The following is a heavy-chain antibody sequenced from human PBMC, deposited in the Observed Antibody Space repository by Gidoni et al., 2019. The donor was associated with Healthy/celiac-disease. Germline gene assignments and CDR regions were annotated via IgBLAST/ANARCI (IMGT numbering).Heavy chain of an antibody. J-gene: IGHJ2*01. V-gene: IGHV3-23*01. CDR3: ASRGGDWYCDL. Sequence: EVQLLESGGGLVQPGGSLRLSFEASGLKFSSHAMSWVRQAPGKGLECVSAISGSVGSTYYADSVKGRFTISRDNSKNTLYLQMNSLRAEDTAVYYCASRGGDWYCDLWGRGTLVTVSS. D-gene: IGHD1-26*01. CDR2: ISGSVGST. CDR1: GLKFSSHA.